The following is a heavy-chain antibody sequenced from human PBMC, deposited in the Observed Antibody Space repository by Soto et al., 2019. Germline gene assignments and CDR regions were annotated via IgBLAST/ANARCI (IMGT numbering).Heavy chain of an antibody. J-gene: IGHJ3*02. CDR2: FDPEDGET. D-gene: IGHD2-15*01. Sequence: QVQLVQSGAEVKKPGTSVKVSCKVSGYTLTELSMHWVRQAPGKGLEWMGGFDPEDGETIYAQKFQGRVTMTEDTSTDTAYMELSSLRSEDTAVYYCATLQPLPYCSGGSCYGRGAFDIWGQGTMVTVSS. V-gene: IGHV1-24*01. CDR3: ATLQPLPYCSGGSCYGRGAFDI. CDR1: GYTLTELS.